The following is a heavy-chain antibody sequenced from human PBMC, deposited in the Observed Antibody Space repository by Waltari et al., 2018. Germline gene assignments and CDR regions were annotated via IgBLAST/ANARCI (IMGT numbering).Heavy chain of an antibody. V-gene: IGHV4-59*01. CDR2: IYYSGSP. CDR1: GGSISSYY. CDR3: ARGWYSSSWSEYFQH. D-gene: IGHD6-13*01. J-gene: IGHJ1*01. Sequence: QVQLQESGPGLVKPSETLSLTCTVSGGSISSYYWSWIRQPPGKGLEWIGYIYYSGSPNDNPSRKSRGTISVDTSKNQFSLKLSSVTAADTAVYYCARGWYSSSWSEYFQHWGQGTLVTVSS.